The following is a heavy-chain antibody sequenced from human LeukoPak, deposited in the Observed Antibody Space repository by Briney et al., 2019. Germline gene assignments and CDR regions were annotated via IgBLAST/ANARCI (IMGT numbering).Heavy chain of an antibody. D-gene: IGHD2-15*01. Sequence: GGSLRLSCAASGFTFSSYAMTWVRQAPVKGLEWLSVVTDTGGNTYHADSVKGRFTISRDNSKDTVYLEMNSLRVEDTAVYYCAKGTVRSCSGPSCYPLDSWGQGTLVTVSS. CDR1: GFTFSSYA. J-gene: IGHJ4*02. CDR2: VTDTGGNT. CDR3: AKGTVRSCSGPSCYPLDS. V-gene: IGHV3-23*01.